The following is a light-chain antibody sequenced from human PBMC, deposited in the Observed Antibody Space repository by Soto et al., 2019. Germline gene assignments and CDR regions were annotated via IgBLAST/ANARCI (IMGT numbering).Light chain of an antibody. J-gene: IGKJ1*01. CDR3: QQYGSSPGT. CDR1: QSVRDSH. V-gene: IGKV3-20*01. Sequence: EIVLTQSPGTLSLSPGERATLSCRASQSVRDSHLAWYQQKPGQAPSLLIYETSSRATGIPDRFRGSGSETEFALTITRVEPEDVAMYFCQQYGSSPGTFGQGTKVEI. CDR2: ETS.